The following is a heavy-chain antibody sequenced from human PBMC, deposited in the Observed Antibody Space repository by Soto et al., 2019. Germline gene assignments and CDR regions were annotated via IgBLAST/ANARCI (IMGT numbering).Heavy chain of an antibody. J-gene: IGHJ6*02. D-gene: IGHD2-15*01. CDR1: GGAFSSVD. CDR2: IIHLFGTT. CDR3: VRGLTEGYYGVEV. V-gene: IGHV1-69*01. Sequence: VQLVQSGAEVKKPGSAEKVSCKTSGGAFSSVDISWVRQAPGQGLDWMGGIIHLFGTTNYAEKFQGRGTITADASTSTAFMELSSLTSEDTAVYYCVRGLTEGYYGVEVWGQGTTVIVSS.